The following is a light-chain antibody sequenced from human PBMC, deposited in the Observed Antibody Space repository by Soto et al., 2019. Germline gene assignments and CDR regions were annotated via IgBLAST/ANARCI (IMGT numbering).Light chain of an antibody. CDR1: QSVSNY. CDR2: DAS. J-gene: IGKJ5*01. CDR3: QQRSNWPPFT. V-gene: IGKV3-11*01. Sequence: EIIMTQSPATLSVSPGERSTLSCMASQSVSNYLAWYQQKPCQAPRLLIYDASNRATDIPARFSGSGSGTDFTLTISSLEHEDFAVYYCQQRSNWPPFTFGQGTRLEIK.